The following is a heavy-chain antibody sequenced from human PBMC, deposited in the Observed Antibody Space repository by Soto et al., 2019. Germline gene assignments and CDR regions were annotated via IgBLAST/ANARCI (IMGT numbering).Heavy chain of an antibody. CDR3: AREGWSGKRSYGMDV. V-gene: IGHV1-69*12. D-gene: IGHD3-3*01. CDR1: GGTFSSYA. J-gene: IGHJ6*02. Sequence: QVQLVQSGAEVKKPGSSVKVSCKASGGTFSSYAISWVRQAPGQGLEWVGGIIPIFGTANYAQKFQGSVTITADESTSTAYMELSRLRSEDTAVYSCAREGWSGKRSYGMDVWGQGTTVTVSS. CDR2: IIPIFGTA.